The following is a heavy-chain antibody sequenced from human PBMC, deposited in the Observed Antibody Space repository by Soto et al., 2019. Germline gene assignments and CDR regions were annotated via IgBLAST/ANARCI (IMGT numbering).Heavy chain of an antibody. Sequence: QVQLVESGGGVVQPGRSLRLSCAASGFTFSIYAMHWVRQAPGKGLEWVTVISYDGGNEYYADSVKGRFTISRDNSKNPLFLQMSRVRAEDTAASYCVRGGYYGSGSYYTLFDHWGQGTLVTVSS. D-gene: IGHD3-10*01. CDR3: VRGGYYGSGSYYTLFDH. J-gene: IGHJ4*02. V-gene: IGHV3-30-3*01. CDR1: GFTFSIYA. CDR2: ISYDGGNE.